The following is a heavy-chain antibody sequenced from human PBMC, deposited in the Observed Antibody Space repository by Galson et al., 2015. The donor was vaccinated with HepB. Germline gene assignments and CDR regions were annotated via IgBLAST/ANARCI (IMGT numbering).Heavy chain of an antibody. CDR3: ANMRGVRGHDANWFDP. V-gene: IGHV5-51*01. Sequence: QSGAEVTKPGESLKISCKGSGYSFTSYWIGWVRQMPGKGLEWMGIIYPGDSDTRYSPSFQGQVTISADKSISTAYLQWSSLKASDTAMYYCANMRGVRGHDANWFDPWGQGTLVTVSS. D-gene: IGHD3-10*01. CDR2: IYPGDSDT. J-gene: IGHJ5*02. CDR1: GYSFTSYW.